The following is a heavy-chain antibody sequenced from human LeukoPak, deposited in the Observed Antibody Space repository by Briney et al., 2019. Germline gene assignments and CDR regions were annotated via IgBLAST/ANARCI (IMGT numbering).Heavy chain of an antibody. CDR3: ARTIWNDNSNFDY. V-gene: IGHV1-18*01. CDR1: GYTFTSYG. J-gene: IGHJ4*02. D-gene: IGHD1-1*01. CDR2: ISADKGNT. Sequence: ASVTVSCKASGYTFTSYGISWVRQAPGQGLEWMGWISADKGNTNYAQNLQGRVTMTTDTSTGTAYMELRSLRSDDTAVYYCARTIWNDNSNFDYWGQGTLVTVSS.